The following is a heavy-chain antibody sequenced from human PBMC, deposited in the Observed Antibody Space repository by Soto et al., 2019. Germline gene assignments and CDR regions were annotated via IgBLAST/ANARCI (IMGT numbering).Heavy chain of an antibody. D-gene: IGHD6-13*01. CDR1: GYTFTGYY. CDR2: INPNSGGT. CDR3: ARDAPLIAAADHFDY. Sequence: QVQLVQSGAEVKKPGASVKVSCKASGYTFTGYYMHWVRQAPGQGLEWMGWINPNSGGTNYAQKFQGRVTMTRDTSISTAYMELSRLRSDDTAVFYCARDAPLIAAADHFDYWGQGTLVTVSS. J-gene: IGHJ4*02. V-gene: IGHV1-2*02.